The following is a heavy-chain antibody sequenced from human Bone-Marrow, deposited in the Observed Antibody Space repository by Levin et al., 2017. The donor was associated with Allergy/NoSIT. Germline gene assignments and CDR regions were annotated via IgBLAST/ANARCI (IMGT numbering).Heavy chain of an antibody. CDR3: ARGGISSTWYLVDH. Sequence: GESLKISCAASGFSFSSYSMNWVRQTPGKGLEWVAYLSSSSSLSTSGRFIYYADSVKGRFSISRDDARNSLYLQMNSLRDDDTAVYYCARGGISSTWYLVDHWGQGTLVTVSS. CDR1: GFSFSSYS. D-gene: IGHD6-13*01. J-gene: IGHJ4*02. V-gene: IGHV3-21*05. CDR2: LSSSSSLSTSGRFI.